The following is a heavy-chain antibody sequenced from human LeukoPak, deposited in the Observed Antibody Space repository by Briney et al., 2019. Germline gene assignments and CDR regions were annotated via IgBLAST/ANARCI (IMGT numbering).Heavy chain of an antibody. J-gene: IGHJ4*02. CDR2: VTWHSENV. D-gene: IGHD3-3*01. CDR3: VAVPETNFWIGFYLDY. Sequence: GGSLRLSCAASGFTFSSYSMNWVRQAPGQGLEWVSGVTWHSENVDYADSVKGRFTISRDNAKNSLYLQMNNLRPEDTALYFCVAVPETNFWIGFYLDYWGQGTLVTVSS. V-gene: IGHV3-9*01. CDR1: GFTFSSYS.